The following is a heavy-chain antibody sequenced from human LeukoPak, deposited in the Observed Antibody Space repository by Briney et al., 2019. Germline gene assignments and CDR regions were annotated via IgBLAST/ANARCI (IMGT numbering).Heavy chain of an antibody. CDR2: ISSSGSTI. D-gene: IGHD3-22*01. V-gene: IGHV3-48*03. J-gene: IGHJ4*02. Sequence: GGSLRLSCAASGFTFSSYEMNWVRQAPGKGLEWVSYISSSGSTIYNADSVKGRFTVSRDNPKNSLYLQMNSLRAEDTAVYYCARGPFDYYDSSGYQMGVLYFDYWGQGTLVTVSS. CDR1: GFTFSSYE. CDR3: ARGPFDYYDSSGYQMGVLYFDY.